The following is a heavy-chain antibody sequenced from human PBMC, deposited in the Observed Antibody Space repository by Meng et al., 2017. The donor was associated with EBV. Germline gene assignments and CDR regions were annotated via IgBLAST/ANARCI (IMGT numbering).Heavy chain of an antibody. V-gene: IGHV1-2*06. CDR3: AKGADLAAAGTFWFDP. J-gene: IGHJ5*02. CDR1: GYTFTGYY. D-gene: IGHD6-13*01. CDR2: INPNSGGT. Sequence: QGRLVQSGAGGNKPGASVKVSCKASGYTFTGYYMHWVRQAPGQGLEWMGRINPNSGGTNYAQKFQGRVTMTRDTSISTAYMELSRLRSDDTAVYYCAKGADLAAAGTFWFDPWGQGTLVTVSS.